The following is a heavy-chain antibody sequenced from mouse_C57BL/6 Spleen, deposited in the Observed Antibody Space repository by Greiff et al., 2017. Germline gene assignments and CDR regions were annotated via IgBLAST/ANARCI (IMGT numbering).Heavy chain of an antibody. D-gene: IGHD1-1*01. J-gene: IGHJ4*01. CDR1: GFTFSSYG. Sequence: EVKLVESGGDLVKPGGSLKLSCAASGFTFSSYGMSWVRQTPDKRLEWVATISSGGSYTYYPDSVKGRFTISRDNAKNTLYLQMSSLKSEDTAMYYCARQATVEDAMDYWGQGTSVTVSS. CDR2: ISSGGSYT. CDR3: ARQATVEDAMDY. V-gene: IGHV5-6*01.